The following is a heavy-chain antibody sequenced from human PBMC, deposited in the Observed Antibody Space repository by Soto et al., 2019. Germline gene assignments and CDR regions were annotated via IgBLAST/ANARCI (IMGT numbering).Heavy chain of an antibody. V-gene: IGHV4-30-2*02. CDR1: GGSISSGGYS. CDR3: ARPLFGRRNRLAP. J-gene: IGHJ1*01. CDR2: IYHSAST. D-gene: IGHD2-21*01. Sequence: PSETLSLTCAVSGGSISSGGYSWTWIRQPPGKGLEWIGYIYHSASTYYNPSLKSRVTISVDRSKNQFSLKLSSVTAADTAVYYCARPLFGRRNRLAPRGQGTLVTVSS.